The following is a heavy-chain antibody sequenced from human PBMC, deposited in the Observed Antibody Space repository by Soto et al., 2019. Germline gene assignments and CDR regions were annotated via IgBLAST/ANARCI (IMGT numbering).Heavy chain of an antibody. V-gene: IGHV4-59*01. CDR2: IYYTGST. J-gene: IGHJ2*01. CDR3: ANFNWYFAL. CDR1: GGSISSYF. Sequence: QVQLQESGPGLVKPSETLSLTCTVSGGSISSYFWSWIRQPPGKGLEWIGYIYYTGSTNYNPSLKSRVTISVDTSKNQFSLQLSSVTAADTAVYYCANFNWYFALWGRGTLVTVSS.